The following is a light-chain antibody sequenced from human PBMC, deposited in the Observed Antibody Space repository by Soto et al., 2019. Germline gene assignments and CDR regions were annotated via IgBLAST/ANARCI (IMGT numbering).Light chain of an antibody. CDR2: GNT. CDR3: QSYDISLRGYV. J-gene: IGLJ1*01. Sequence: QSVLTQPPSGSGAPGQRVTISCTGGSSNIGAGYDVHWYQQLPGTAPKLLIYGNTDRPSGVPDRFSGSKSGTSASLAITGLQPEDEADYYCQSYDISLRGYVFGDGTKVTVL. CDR1: SSNIGAGYD. V-gene: IGLV1-40*01.